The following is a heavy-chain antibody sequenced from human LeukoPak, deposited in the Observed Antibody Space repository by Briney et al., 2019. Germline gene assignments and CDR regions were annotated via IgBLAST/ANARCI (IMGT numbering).Heavy chain of an antibody. CDR3: ARDEGKAAAGTCLWYFDL. Sequence: ASVKVSFKASGYTFTDYYMHWVRQAPGQGLEWMGWINPNSGGTNYAQKFQGRVTMTRDTSISTAYMELSRLRSDDTAVYYWARDEGKAAAGTCLWYFDLWGRGTPVTVSS. CDR2: INPNSGGT. D-gene: IGHD6-13*01. CDR1: GYTFTDYY. V-gene: IGHV1-2*02. J-gene: IGHJ2*01.